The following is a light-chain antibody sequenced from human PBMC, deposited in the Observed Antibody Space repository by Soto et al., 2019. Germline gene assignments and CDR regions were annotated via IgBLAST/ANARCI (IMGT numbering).Light chain of an antibody. CDR3: QQYGSSPRIT. V-gene: IGKV3-20*01. CDR2: GAS. CDR1: QSVSSSY. J-gene: IGKJ5*01. Sequence: EIVLTQSPGTLSLSPGERATLSCRASQSVSSSYLGWYQQKPGQAPRLLIYGASSRATGIPDRFSGSGSGTDFTLTISRLEPEDCAVYYCQQYGSSPRITFGQGTRLEIK.